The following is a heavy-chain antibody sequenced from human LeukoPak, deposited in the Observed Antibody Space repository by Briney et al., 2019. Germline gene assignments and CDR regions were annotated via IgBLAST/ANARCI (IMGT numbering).Heavy chain of an antibody. CDR1: GYTFTGYY. CDR2: INPNSGGT. CDR3: ARDPVLRYFDWLDLEDNAFDI. D-gene: IGHD3-9*01. Sequence: GASVKVSCKASGYTFTGYYMHWVRQAPGQGLEWMGWINPNSGGTNYAQKFQGRVTMTRDTSISTAYMELSRLRSDDTAVYYCARDPVLRYFDWLDLEDNAFDIWGQGTMVTVSS. J-gene: IGHJ3*02. V-gene: IGHV1-2*02.